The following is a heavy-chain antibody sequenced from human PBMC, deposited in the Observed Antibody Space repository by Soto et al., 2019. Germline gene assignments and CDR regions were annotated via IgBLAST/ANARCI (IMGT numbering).Heavy chain of an antibody. CDR3: ARVAWTKGYCSGGSCSPVYGMDV. J-gene: IGHJ6*02. CDR1: GYTFASYD. Sequence: ASVKVSCKASGYTFASYDINWVRQATGQGLEWMGWMNPNSGNTGYAQKFQGRVTMTRNTSISTAYMELSSLRSEDTAVYYCARVAWTKGYCSGGSCSPVYGMDVWGQGTTVTVSS. CDR2: MNPNSGNT. D-gene: IGHD2-15*01. V-gene: IGHV1-8*01.